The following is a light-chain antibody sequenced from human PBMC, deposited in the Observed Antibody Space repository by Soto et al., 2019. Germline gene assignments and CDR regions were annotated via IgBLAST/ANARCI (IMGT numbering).Light chain of an antibody. V-gene: IGKV1-12*01. CDR3: QQANISQLT. Sequence: DIQMTQSPSSVSASVGDRVTITCRASQGISGWLAWFQQKPGKAPKLLIYAASTFETGVPSRFSGGRSGTDFNLTLHNLQPEGFSNYHCQQANISQLTFGGGTKVEIK. CDR2: AAS. J-gene: IGKJ4*01. CDR1: QGISGW.